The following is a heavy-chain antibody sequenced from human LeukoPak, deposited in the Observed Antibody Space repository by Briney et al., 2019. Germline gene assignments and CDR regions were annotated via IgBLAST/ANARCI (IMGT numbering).Heavy chain of an antibody. Sequence: PGGSLRLSCAASGFTFSSYAIHWVRQAPGKRLEWVAVISYDGSNKYYADSVKGRFTISRDNSKNTLYLQMNSLRAEDTAVYYCARDRYSPAYWGQGTLVTVSS. CDR3: ARDRYSPAY. J-gene: IGHJ4*02. CDR1: GFTFSSYA. D-gene: IGHD6-13*01. CDR2: ISYDGSNK. V-gene: IGHV3-30-3*01.